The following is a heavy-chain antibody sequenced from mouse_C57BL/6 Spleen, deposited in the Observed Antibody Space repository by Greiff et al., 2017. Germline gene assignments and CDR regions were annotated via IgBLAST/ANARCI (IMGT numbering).Heavy chain of an antibody. V-gene: IGHV1-9*01. J-gene: IGHJ1*03. CDR2: ILPGSGST. Sequence: QVQLKQSGAELMKPGASVKLSCKATGYTFTGYWIEWVKQRPGHGLEWIGEILPGSGSTNYNEKFKGKATFTADTSSNTAYMQLSSQTTEDSAIYYGARRTTIVATPYWYCDVWGTGTTVTVSS. D-gene: IGHD1-1*01. CDR3: ARRTTIVATPYWYCDV. CDR1: GYTFTGYW.